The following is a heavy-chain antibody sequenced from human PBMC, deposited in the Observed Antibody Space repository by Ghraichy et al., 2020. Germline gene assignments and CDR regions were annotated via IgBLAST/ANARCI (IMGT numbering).Heavy chain of an antibody. Sequence: GSLRLSCAASGFTFSSYSMNWVRQAPGKGLEWVSYISSSSSTIYYADSVKGRFTISRDNAKNSLYLQMNSLRDEDTAVYYCARDRAPIFGVVTTINWFDPWGQGTLVTVSS. CDR2: ISSSSSTI. CDR3: ARDRAPIFGVVTTINWFDP. CDR1: GFTFSSYS. J-gene: IGHJ5*02. V-gene: IGHV3-48*02. D-gene: IGHD3-3*01.